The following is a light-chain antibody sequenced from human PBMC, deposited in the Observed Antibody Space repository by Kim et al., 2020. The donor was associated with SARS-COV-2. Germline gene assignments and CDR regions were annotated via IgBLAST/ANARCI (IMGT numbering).Light chain of an antibody. J-gene: IGKJ2*01. CDR2: AAS. CDR3: QQSYSAPVT. CDR1: QSISIH. Sequence: SASVGDRVTITCRASQSISIHLIWYQQKPGKAPKFLIYAASTLQSGVPSRFSGSGSGTEFTLTISSLQLEDFAIYYCQQSYSAPVTFGQGTKLEI. V-gene: IGKV1-39*01.